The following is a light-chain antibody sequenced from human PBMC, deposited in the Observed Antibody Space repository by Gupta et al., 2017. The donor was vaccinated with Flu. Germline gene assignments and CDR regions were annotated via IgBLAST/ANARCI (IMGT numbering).Light chain of an antibody. V-gene: IGKV3-20*01. CDR2: GAS. CDR1: QTVTSRY. Sequence: EVVLTQSPGTLSLSPGERATLSCRASQTVTSRYFAWYQQKPGQAPRLVIYGASTRATGIPDRFSGSGSGTDFTLTISRLEPEDFAVYYCQQYSDSRFTFGPGTKMDI. CDR3: QQYSDSRFT. J-gene: IGKJ3*01.